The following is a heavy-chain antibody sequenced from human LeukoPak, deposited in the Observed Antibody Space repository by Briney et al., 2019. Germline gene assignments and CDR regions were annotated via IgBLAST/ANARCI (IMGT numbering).Heavy chain of an antibody. V-gene: IGHV1-18*01. D-gene: IGHD6-19*01. CDR1: GYRFSSYG. J-gene: IGHJ3*02. CDR2: ISAYSGHT. Sequence: ASVKVSCKCSGYRFSSYGICWVRQAPGQGLEWVGWISAYSGHTNYAQRVQGRLTMTTDRSTSTAYMELRGLRSDDTAVYYCAREGHAGSGWYNAFDIWGQGTMVTVSS. CDR3: AREGHAGSGWYNAFDI.